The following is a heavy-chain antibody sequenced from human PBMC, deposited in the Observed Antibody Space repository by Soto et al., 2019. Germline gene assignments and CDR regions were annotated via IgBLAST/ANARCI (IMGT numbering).Heavy chain of an antibody. J-gene: IGHJ4*02. V-gene: IGHV3-64D*06. CDR1: GFTFSSYA. Sequence: GGSLRLSCSASGFTFSSYAMHWVRQAPGEGLEYVSAISSNGGSTYYADSVKGRFTISRDNSKNTLYLQMSSLRAEDTAVYYCVKGSSYYYGSGSYYLFDYWGQGTLVTVSS. D-gene: IGHD3-10*01. CDR3: VKGSSYYYGSGSYYLFDY. CDR2: ISSNGGST.